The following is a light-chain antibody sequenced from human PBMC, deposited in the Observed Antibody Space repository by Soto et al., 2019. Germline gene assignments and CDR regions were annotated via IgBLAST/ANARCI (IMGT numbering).Light chain of an antibody. V-gene: IGKV1-33*01. CDR3: QQYDNFPLT. CDR2: DAS. CDR1: HDISNY. Sequence: DIQMTQSPSSLSASVGDRVTITCRASHDISNYLNWYQQKPGKAPKLLIYDASNLETGVPSRLSGSGSGTDFTFTISSLQPEDIATYYCQQYDNFPLTFGGGTKVDIK. J-gene: IGKJ4*01.